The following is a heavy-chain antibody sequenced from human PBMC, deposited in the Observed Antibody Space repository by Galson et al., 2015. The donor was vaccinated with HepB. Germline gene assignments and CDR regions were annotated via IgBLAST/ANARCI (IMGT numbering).Heavy chain of an antibody. V-gene: IGHV6-1*01. J-gene: IGHJ4*02. D-gene: IGHD3-22*01. Sequence: CAISGDSVSSNSAAWNWIRQSPSRGLEWLGRTYYRSKWYNDYAVSVKSRITINPDTSKNPFSLQLNSVTPEDTAVYYCARSRSYYYDSSGSTWGNFDYWGQGTLVTVSS. CDR1: GDSVSSNSAA. CDR2: TYYRSKWYN. CDR3: ARSRSYYYDSSGSTWGNFDY.